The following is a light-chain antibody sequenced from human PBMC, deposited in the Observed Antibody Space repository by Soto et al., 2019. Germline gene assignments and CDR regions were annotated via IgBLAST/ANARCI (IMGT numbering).Light chain of an antibody. CDR1: QTVSSY. CDR3: QQYGTSPIT. V-gene: IGKV3-20*01. Sequence: ENVLTQSPGXLSLSPGERATLSCRASQTVSSYLTWYQQRPGQAPRLLISGASRRATGIPDRFSGSGSGTEFTLTISRLEPEDFALYYCQQYGTSPITFGQXTRLEMK. CDR2: GAS. J-gene: IGKJ5*01.